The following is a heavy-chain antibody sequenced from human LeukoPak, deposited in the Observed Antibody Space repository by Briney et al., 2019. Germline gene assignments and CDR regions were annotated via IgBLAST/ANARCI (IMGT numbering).Heavy chain of an antibody. Sequence: GGSLRLSCTASGFSFSGHWMHWARQLPGKGLVWVSRISPTGSTTSYVDSVKGRFTVSRDNAKNTLYLQVNNLRAEDTAVYYCARGPNSNWSGLDFWGQGTLLTVSS. J-gene: IGHJ4*02. CDR2: ISPTGSTT. D-gene: IGHD6-6*01. CDR1: GFSFSGHW. CDR3: ARGPNSNWSGLDF. V-gene: IGHV3-74*01.